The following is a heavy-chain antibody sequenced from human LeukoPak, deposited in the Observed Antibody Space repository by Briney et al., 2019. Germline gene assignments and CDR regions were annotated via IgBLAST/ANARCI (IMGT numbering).Heavy chain of an antibody. CDR2: IYCSGST. CDR1: GGSISSYY. CDR3: ARETSQKGAHYMDV. Sequence: TSETLSLTCTVSGGSISSYYWSWIRQPPGKGLEWIGYIYCSGSTNYNPSLKSRVTISVDTSKKQFSLKLTSVTVADTAVYYCARETSQKGAHYMDVWGKGTTVTISS. V-gene: IGHV4-59*01. D-gene: IGHD3-16*01. J-gene: IGHJ6*03.